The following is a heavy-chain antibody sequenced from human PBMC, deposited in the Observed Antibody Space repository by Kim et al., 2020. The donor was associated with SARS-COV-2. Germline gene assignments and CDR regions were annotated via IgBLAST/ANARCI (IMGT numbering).Heavy chain of an antibody. V-gene: IGHV5-51*01. CDR2: IYPGDSDT. CDR3: ARLSGSGSRPADWFDP. D-gene: IGHD3-10*01. CDR1: GYSFTSYW. Sequence: GESLKISCKGSGYSFTSYWIGWVRQMPGKGLEWMGIIYPGDSDTRYSPSFQGQVTISADKSISTAYLQWSSLKASDTAMYYCARLSGSGSRPADWFDPWGQGTLVTVSS. J-gene: IGHJ5*02.